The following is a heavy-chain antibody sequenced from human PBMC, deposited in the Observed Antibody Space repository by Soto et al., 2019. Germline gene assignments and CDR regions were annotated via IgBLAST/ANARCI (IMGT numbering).Heavy chain of an antibody. CDR3: AREGLIVEEKKPFDY. D-gene: IGHD1-26*01. Sequence: QVQLVESGGGVVQPGRSLRLSCAASGFTFSSYGMHWVRQAPGKGLEWVAVIWYDGSNKYYADSVKGRFTISRDNSKNSLYLQMNSLRAEDTAVYYCAREGLIVEEKKPFDYWGQGTLVTVSS. V-gene: IGHV3-33*01. J-gene: IGHJ4*02. CDR2: IWYDGSNK. CDR1: GFTFSSYG.